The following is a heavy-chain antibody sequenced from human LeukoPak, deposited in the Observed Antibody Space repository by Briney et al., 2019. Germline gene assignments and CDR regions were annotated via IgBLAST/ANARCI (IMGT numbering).Heavy chain of an antibody. D-gene: IGHD6-6*01. V-gene: IGHV4-34*01. CDR2: INHSGST. CDR1: GGSFSGYY. J-gene: IGHJ4*02. Sequence: PSETLSLTCAVYGGSFSGYYWSWIRQPPGKGLEWIGEINHSGSTNYNPSLKSRVTISVDTSKNQFSLKLSSVTAADTAVYYCAMSTIAARLPFDYWGQGTLVTVSS. CDR3: AMSTIAARLPFDY.